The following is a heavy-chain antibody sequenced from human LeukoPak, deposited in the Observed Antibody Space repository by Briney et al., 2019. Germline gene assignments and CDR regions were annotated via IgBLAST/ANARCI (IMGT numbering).Heavy chain of an antibody. CDR2: INSDGSST. V-gene: IGHV3-74*01. D-gene: IGHD2-15*01. CDR3: AREYSTGFDP. Sequence: GGSLRPSCAASGFTFSRYWMHWVRQGPGKGLVWVSRINSDGSSTSYADSVKGRFTISRDNAKNTLYLQMNSLRAEDTAVYYCAREYSTGFDPWGQGTLVTVSS. CDR1: GFTFSRYW. J-gene: IGHJ5*02.